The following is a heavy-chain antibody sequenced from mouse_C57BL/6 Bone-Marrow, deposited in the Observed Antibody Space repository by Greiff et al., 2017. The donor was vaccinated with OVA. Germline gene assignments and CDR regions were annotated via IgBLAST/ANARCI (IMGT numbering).Heavy chain of an antibody. D-gene: IGHD2-3*01. CDR3: ARYYDGYYFLCAY. CDR2: IRNKANGYTT. CDR1: GFTFTDYY. V-gene: IGHV7-3*01. J-gene: IGHJ3*01. Sequence: EVKLVESGGGLVQPGGSLSLSCAASGFTFTDYYMSWVRQPPGKALEWLGFIRNKANGYTTEYSASVKGRFTISRDNSQSILYLQMNALRAEDSATYYCARYYDGYYFLCAYWGQGTLVTVSA.